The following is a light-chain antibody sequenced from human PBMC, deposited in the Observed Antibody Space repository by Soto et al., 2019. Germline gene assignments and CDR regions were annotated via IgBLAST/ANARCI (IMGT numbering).Light chain of an antibody. CDR3: QQFNTSPWT. J-gene: IGKJ1*01. Sequence: DIQMTQTPSTPSGSVGDRVTITCRASQTISSWLAWYQQKPGKAPKLLIYKASTLKSGVPSRFSGSGSGTEFTLTISSLQPDDFATYYCQQFNTSPWTFGQGTKVDI. CDR2: KAS. CDR1: QTISSW. V-gene: IGKV1-5*03.